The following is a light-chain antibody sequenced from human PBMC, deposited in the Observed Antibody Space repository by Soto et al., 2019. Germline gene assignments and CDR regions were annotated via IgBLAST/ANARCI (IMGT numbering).Light chain of an antibody. CDR1: QSVSSN. V-gene: IGKV3-15*01. CDR2: GAS. CDR3: QQYDNWPLT. J-gene: IGKJ4*01. Sequence: EIVVTQSPSTLSVSPLERSTLSCRASQSVSSNLAWYQQKPGQAPGLLIYGASTRATGIPARFSGSGSGTEFTLTISSLQFEDFAVYYCQQYDNWPLTFGGGTKV.